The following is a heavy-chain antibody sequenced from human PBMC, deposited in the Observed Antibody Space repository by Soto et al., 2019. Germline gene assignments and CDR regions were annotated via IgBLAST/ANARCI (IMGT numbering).Heavy chain of an antibody. Sequence: IPTGGSLRLSCAASGFTVSSNYMSWVRQAPGKGLEWVSLLYSGGSTYYADSVKGRFTISRDNSKNTVYLQINSLRAEDTAVYYCAREGEGAPPRFFYGMDVWGQGTTVTVSS. D-gene: IGHD1-26*01. V-gene: IGHV3-53*01. CDR1: GFTVSSNY. CDR3: AREGEGAPPRFFYGMDV. J-gene: IGHJ6*02. CDR2: LYSGGST.